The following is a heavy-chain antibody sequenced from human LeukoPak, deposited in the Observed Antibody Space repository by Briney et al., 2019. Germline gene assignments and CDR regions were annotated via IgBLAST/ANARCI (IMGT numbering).Heavy chain of an antibody. J-gene: IGHJ4*02. Sequence: SSETLSLTCTVSGGSISSGDYYWSWIRQPPGKGLEWIGYIYYSGSTYYNPSLKSRLTMSVDTSKNQFSLKLSSVTAADTAVYYCARPGGTSSSSAYFDYWGQGTLVTVSS. CDR1: GGSISSGDYY. CDR3: ARPGGTSSSSAYFDY. V-gene: IGHV4-30-4*01. CDR2: IYYSGST. D-gene: IGHD6-6*01.